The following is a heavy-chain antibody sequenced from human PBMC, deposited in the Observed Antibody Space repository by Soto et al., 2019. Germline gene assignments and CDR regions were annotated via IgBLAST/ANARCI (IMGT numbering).Heavy chain of an antibody. J-gene: IGHJ4*02. CDR2: IYGGGTT. CDR1: GFAVSSKY. V-gene: IGHV3-53*01. Sequence: EVQLVESGGGLIHPGGSLRLSCAASGFAVSSKYMTWVRQAPGKGLEWVSVIYGGGTTYYADSVKGRFTISRDTPKNTLYLQMNSLRAEDTAVYYCVQTTGWPGFDFWGQGTLVTVSS. CDR3: VQTTGWPGFDF. D-gene: IGHD6-19*01.